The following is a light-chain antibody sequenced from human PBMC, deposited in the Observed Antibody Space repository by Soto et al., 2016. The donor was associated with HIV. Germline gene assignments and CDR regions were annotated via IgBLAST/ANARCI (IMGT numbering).Light chain of an antibody. Sequence: SYVLTQPPSVSVAPGKTASITCGGNNIGTRSVHWYQQRPGQAPVLVVYDDGDRPSGIPERFSGSNSGSAATLTISRVEAGDEADYYCQVWHGGGDNYVLGPGTKVTVL. CDR2: DDG. CDR3: QVWHGGGDNYV. V-gene: IGLV3-21*03. CDR1: NIGTRS. J-gene: IGLJ1*01.